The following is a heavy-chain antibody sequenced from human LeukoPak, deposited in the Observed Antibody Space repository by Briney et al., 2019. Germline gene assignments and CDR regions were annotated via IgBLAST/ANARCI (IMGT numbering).Heavy chain of an antibody. J-gene: IGHJ6*03. V-gene: IGHV3-23*01. CDR1: GFTFSSYA. D-gene: IGHD2-2*01. CDR3: AKGRKSSTRHVRVLDYYYYMDV. CDR2: ISGSGGST. Sequence: PGGSLRLSCAASGFTFSSYAMSWVRQAPGKGLEWVSAISGSGGSTYYADSVKGRFTISRDNSKNTLYLQMNSLRAEDTAVYYCAKGRKSSTRHVRVLDYYYYMDVWGKGTTVTVSS.